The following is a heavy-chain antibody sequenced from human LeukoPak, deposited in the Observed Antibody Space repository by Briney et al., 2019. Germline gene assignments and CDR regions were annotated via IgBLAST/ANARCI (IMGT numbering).Heavy chain of an antibody. CDR2: ISGYNGNT. CDR1: GYTFTNYG. D-gene: IGHD1-26*01. V-gene: IGHV1-18*01. Sequence: GASVKVSCKASGYTFTNYGISWVRQAPGQGLEWTGWISGYNGNTKYAQKFQGRVTMTTDTSTTTAYIELRSLRSDDTAVYYCARSLNYYSGNYQLYDYWGQGTLVTVSS. J-gene: IGHJ4*02. CDR3: ARSLNYYSGNYQLYDY.